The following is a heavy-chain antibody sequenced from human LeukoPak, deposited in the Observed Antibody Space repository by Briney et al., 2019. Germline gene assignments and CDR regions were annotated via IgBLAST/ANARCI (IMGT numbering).Heavy chain of an antibody. CDR3: ARGRITIFGRATGYYYGMDV. V-gene: IGHV1-8*01. Sequence: ASVKVSCEASGYTFTSYDINWVRQATGQGLEWMGWMNPNRGNTGYAQKFQGRVTMTRNTSISTAYMELSSLRSEDTAVYYCARGRITIFGRATGYYYGMDVWGQGTTVTVSS. J-gene: IGHJ6*02. CDR2: MNPNRGNT. CDR1: GYTFTSYD. D-gene: IGHD3-3*01.